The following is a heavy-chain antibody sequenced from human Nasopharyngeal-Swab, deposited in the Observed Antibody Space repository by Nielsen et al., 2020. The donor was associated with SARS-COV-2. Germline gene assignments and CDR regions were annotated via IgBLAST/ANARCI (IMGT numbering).Heavy chain of an antibody. D-gene: IGHD3-3*01. CDR1: GGSISTYY. V-gene: IGHV4-59*13. CDR2: ISYSGST. J-gene: IGHJ6*02. CDR3: ARDRGYDFWSGYFYYYGMDV. Sequence: SETLSLTCAVSGGSISTYYWSWIRQPPGKGLEWLGYISYSGSTNYNPSLKSRVTISVDTSKNQFSLKLSSVTAADTAVYYCARDRGYDFWSGYFYYYGMDVWGQGTTVTVSS.